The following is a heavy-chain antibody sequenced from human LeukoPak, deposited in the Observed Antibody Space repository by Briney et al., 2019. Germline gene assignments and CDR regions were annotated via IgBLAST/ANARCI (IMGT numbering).Heavy chain of an antibody. V-gene: IGHV5-51*01. CDR2: IYPGDSDT. D-gene: IGHD1-20*01. CDR1: GHTFTSYW. J-gene: IGHJ4*02. Sequence: GESLKISCKGSGHTFTSYWIGWVRPMPGKGLEWMGIIYPGDSDTRYSPSFQGQVTMSADKSISTAYLQWSSLKASDTAMYYCARQYNWHYDYWGQGTLVTVSS. CDR3: ARQYNWHYDY.